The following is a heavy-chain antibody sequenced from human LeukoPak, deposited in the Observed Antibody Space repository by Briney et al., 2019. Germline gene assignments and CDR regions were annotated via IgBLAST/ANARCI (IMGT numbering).Heavy chain of an antibody. V-gene: IGHV3-30*19. D-gene: IGHD3-22*01. Sequence: GGSLRLSCAASGFTFSSYGMHWVRQAPGKGLEWVAVISYDGSNKYYADSVKGRFTISRDNSKNTLYLQVNSLRAEDTAVYYCARDLYDSSGYRFDYWGQGTLVTVSS. CDR3: ARDLYDSSGYRFDY. CDR1: GFTFSSYG. J-gene: IGHJ4*02. CDR2: ISYDGSNK.